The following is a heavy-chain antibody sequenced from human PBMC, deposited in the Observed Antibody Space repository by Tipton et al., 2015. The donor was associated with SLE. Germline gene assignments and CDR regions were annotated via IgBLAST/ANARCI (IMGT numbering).Heavy chain of an antibody. Sequence: SLRLSCAASGFTVSSNYMSWVRQAPGKGLEWVSVTYSGGNTYYADSVKGRFTISRHNSKNTLYLQMNSLRAEDTAVYYCTKDTHGRDAFDIWGQGTMVTVSS. CDR3: TKDTHGRDAFDI. CDR2: TYSGGNT. D-gene: IGHD5-24*01. J-gene: IGHJ3*02. CDR1: GFTVSSNY. V-gene: IGHV3-53*04.